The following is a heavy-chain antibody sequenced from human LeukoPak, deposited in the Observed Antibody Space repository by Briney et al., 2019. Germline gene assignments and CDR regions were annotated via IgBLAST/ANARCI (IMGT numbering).Heavy chain of an antibody. CDR1: GFTVSSNY. D-gene: IGHD3-10*01. CDR2: IFGGGGT. Sequence: GGSLRLSCAASGFTVSSNYMAWVRQPPGKGLEWVSVIFGGGGTYYAGSVRGRFTISRDNSQNTLFLQMNSLRAEDTAVYYCASWPGAWYGEDYWGQGTRVTVSS. J-gene: IGHJ4*02. CDR3: ASWPGAWYGEDY. V-gene: IGHV3-53*01.